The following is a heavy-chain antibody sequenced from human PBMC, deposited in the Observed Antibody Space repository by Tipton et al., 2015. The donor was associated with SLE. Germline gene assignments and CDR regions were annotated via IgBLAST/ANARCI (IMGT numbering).Heavy chain of an antibody. CDR1: GFTFSSYA. V-gene: IGHV3-23*01. J-gene: IGHJ4*02. Sequence: SLRLSCAAPGFTFSSYAMIWVRQAPGKGLEWVSAISGSGGSTYYADSVKGRFTISRDNSKNTLYLQMNSLRAEDTAVYYCAKSWGQVYGDYFDYWGQGTLVTVS. CDR3: AKSWGQVYGDYFDY. CDR2: ISGSGGST. D-gene: IGHD4-17*01.